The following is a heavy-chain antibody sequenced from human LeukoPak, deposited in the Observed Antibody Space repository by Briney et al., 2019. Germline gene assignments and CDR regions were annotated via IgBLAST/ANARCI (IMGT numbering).Heavy chain of an antibody. CDR2: INTNTGNP. CDR1: GYTFTSYA. D-gene: IGHD4-17*01. Sequence: ASVKVSCKASGYTFTSYAMNWVRQAPGQGLEWMGWINTNTGNPTYAQGFTGRFVLSLDTSVSTAYLQISSLKAEDTAVYYCARSSDYGDQNDAFDIWGQGTMVTVSS. J-gene: IGHJ3*02. V-gene: IGHV7-4-1*02. CDR3: ARSSDYGDQNDAFDI.